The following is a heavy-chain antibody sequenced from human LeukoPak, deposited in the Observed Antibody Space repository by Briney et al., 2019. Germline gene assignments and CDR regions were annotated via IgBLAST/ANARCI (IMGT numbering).Heavy chain of an antibody. J-gene: IGHJ6*02. CDR1: GFTFSSYE. V-gene: IGHV3-48*03. D-gene: IGHD5-24*01. Sequence: QPGGSLILSCAASGFTFSSYEMTWVRQAPGKGLEWVSNISSSDTTIHYADSVKGRFTISRDNARNSLYLQMNSLRAEDTAVYYCARSRRDNYYYYYGMDVWGQGTTAPVSS. CDR3: ARSRRDNYYYYYGMDV. CDR2: ISSSDTTI.